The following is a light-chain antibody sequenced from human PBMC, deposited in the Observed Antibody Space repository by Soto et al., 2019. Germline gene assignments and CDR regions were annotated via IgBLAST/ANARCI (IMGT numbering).Light chain of an antibody. J-gene: IGKJ4*01. CDR1: KTITT. CDR3: QQYGNLPLT. Sequence: EIVLTQSPGTLSLSPGEIATLSCRASKTITTLAWYQRKPGQAPRLLIYRVSSRATCVPGRFRGRGSGTDYTLTISRLEPQDFAVYYCQQYGNLPLTFGGGTKVDIK. CDR2: RVS. V-gene: IGKV3-20*01.